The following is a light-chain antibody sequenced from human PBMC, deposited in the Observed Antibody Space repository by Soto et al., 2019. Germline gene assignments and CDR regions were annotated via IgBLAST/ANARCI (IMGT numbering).Light chain of an antibody. CDR3: NQSSASPLT. V-gene: IGKV1-39*01. J-gene: IGKJ4*01. CDR1: QSISTY. Sequence: DVQMTQSPSSLSASVGDRVTITCRASQSISTYLNWYRQKPGKAPRLLIYAASSLQTDVPSRFSGSGSGTDFTLTISSLQPEDFATYFCNQSSASPLTFGGGTKVDIK. CDR2: AAS.